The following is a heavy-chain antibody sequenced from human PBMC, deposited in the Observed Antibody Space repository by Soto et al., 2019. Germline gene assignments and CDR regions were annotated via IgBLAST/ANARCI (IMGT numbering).Heavy chain of an antibody. V-gene: IGHV4-4*01. CDR1: NGSISSSIW. D-gene: IGHD2-21*02. CDR2: ISHSGTT. Sequence: PSETLSLTCAVSNGSISSSIWWSWVRQSPGKGLEWIGEISHSGTTNYNPSLKGRITISVDKSKDNFSLRLTSVGAADTAVYCCAKPRTAGDSLETWGPGTKVTFSS. CDR3: AKPRTAGDSLET. J-gene: IGHJ3*02.